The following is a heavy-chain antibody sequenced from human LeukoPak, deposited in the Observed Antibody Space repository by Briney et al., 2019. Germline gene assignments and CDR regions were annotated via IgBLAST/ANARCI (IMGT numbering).Heavy chain of an antibody. Sequence: GASVKVSCKATGYTFTSYGISWVRPAPAQGLAWMGCISAYNGNTNYAQKLQGRVTMTTDTSTSTAYMELRSLRSDDTAVYYCARQSPTTETFGNWNYVQHGGQGTLVTVSS. J-gene: IGHJ1*01. CDR3: ARQSPTTETFGNWNYVQH. CDR1: GYTFTSYG. CDR2: ISAYNGNT. D-gene: IGHD1-1*01. V-gene: IGHV1-18*01.